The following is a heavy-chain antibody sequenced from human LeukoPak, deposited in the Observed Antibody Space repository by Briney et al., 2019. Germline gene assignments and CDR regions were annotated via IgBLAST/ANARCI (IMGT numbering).Heavy chain of an antibody. Sequence: ASVKVSCKASGYTFSDFYMHWVRQAPGKGLEWMGRVDPEDGGTIYAETFQGRVTITAYTSTDTAYMELSTLRSEDTAVYYCATGGNDAFAVWGQGTMVTVSS. CDR1: GYTFSDFY. V-gene: IGHV1-69-2*01. J-gene: IGHJ3*01. CDR2: VDPEDGGT. D-gene: IGHD3-16*01. CDR3: ATGGNDAFAV.